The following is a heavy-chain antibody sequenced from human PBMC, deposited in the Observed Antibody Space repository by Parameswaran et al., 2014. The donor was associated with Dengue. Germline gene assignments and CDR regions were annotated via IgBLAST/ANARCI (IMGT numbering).Heavy chain of an antibody. CDR3: ARVGGPPDY. V-gene: IGHV4-34*01. Sequence: SETLSLTCAVYGGSFSGYYWSWIRQPPGKGLEWIGEINHSGSTNYNPSLKSRVTISVDTSKNQLSLKLSSVTAADTAVYYCARVGGPPDYWGQGTLVTVSS. J-gene: IGHJ4*02. D-gene: IGHD1-26*01. CDR1: GGSFSGYY. CDR2: INHSGST.